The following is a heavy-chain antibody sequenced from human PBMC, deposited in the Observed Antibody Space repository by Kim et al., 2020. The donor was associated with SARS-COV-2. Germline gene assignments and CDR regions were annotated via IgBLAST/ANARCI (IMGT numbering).Heavy chain of an antibody. J-gene: IGHJ5*01. Sequence: GGSLRLSCAASGFTFSSSCMHWVRQAPGKGLEWVSYISSNSSSISYADSVKGRFTISRDNAKNSLYLQMNSLRDEDTAVYYCARVPHFGSWCGYSRPFD. D-gene: IGHD3-3*01. CDR3: ARVPHFGSWCGYSRPFD. CDR1: GFTFSSSC. CDR2: ISSNSSSI. V-gene: IGHV3-48*02.